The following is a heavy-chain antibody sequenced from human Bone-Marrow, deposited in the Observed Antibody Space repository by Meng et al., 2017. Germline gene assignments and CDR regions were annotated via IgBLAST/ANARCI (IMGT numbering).Heavy chain of an antibody. CDR3: ARESFEWAQYDY. CDR2: MNPNSGNT. J-gene: IGHJ4*02. D-gene: IGHD3-3*01. V-gene: IGHV1-8*01. Sequence: ASVKVSCKASGYTFTSYDINWVRQATGQGLEWMGWMNPNSGNTGYAQKFQGRVTMTRNTSISTAYMELSSLRSEDTAVYYCARESFEWAQYDYWGQGTLVTVSS. CDR1: GYTFTSYD.